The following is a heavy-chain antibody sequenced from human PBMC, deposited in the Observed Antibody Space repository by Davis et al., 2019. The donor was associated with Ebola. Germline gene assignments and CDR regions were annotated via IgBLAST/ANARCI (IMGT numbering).Heavy chain of an antibody. CDR3: TTGGYDILTGLNDY. V-gene: IGHV3-49*04. Sequence: GESLKISCTASGFNFGEYALTWVRQTPRKGLEWVGFIRNKAYGGTTEYAASVKGRFTISRDDSGNIAYLQMNSLKTEDTAVYYCTTGGYDILTGLNDYWGQGTLVTVSS. J-gene: IGHJ4*02. CDR1: GFNFGEYA. CDR2: IRNKAYGGTT. D-gene: IGHD3-9*01.